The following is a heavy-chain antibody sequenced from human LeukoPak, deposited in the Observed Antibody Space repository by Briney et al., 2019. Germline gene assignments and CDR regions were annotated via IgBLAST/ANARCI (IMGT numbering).Heavy chain of an antibody. CDR2: IIPALGIE. Sequence: GASVKVSCKASGGTFTAYGFNWVRQAPGQGLEWVGRIIPALGIENLAQKFQGRVTMTRSTSISTAYMELTSLTSEDTAVYYCARALSGCVLCFDYWGQGTLVTVSS. J-gene: IGHJ4*02. D-gene: IGHD6-19*01. V-gene: IGHV1-69*04. CDR3: ARALSGCVLCFDY. CDR1: GGTFTAYG.